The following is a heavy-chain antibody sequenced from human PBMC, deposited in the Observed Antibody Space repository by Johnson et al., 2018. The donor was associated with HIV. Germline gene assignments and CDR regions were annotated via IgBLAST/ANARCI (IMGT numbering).Heavy chain of an antibody. CDR1: GFTFSSYA. CDR2: ISYDGSNK. J-gene: IGHJ3*02. CDR3: ARDHLRRSHAFDI. V-gene: IGHV3-30-3*01. D-gene: IGHD2-15*01. Sequence: QVQLVESGGGVVQPGRSLRLSCAASGFTFSSYAMHWVRQAPGKGLEWVAVISYDGSNKYYADSVKGRFTISRDNSKNTVYLQMNSLRAEDTAVYYCARDHLRRSHAFDIWGQGTMVTVSS.